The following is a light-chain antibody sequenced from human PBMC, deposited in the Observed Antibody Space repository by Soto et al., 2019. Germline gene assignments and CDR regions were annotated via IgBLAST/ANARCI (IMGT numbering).Light chain of an antibody. CDR1: QSVGSD. J-gene: IGKJ1*01. CDR3: HQYGISPPRT. CDR2: GGT. Sequence: EIVMTQSPATLSVSPGERATLSCKSSQSVGSDLAWYQQKPGRAPRLLIYGGTSRGTGIPDRFSGSGSGTDFTLTIGRLEPEDFAVYYCHQYGISPPRTFGQGTKVDIK. V-gene: IGKV3-20*01.